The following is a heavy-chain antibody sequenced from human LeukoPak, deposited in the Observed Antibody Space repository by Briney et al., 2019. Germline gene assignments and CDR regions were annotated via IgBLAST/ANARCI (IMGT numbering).Heavy chain of an antibody. J-gene: IGHJ4*02. CDR3: ARVGGLSITMVRGAHDY. D-gene: IGHD3-10*01. CDR2: IYYSGST. Sequence: SETLSLTCAVYGGSFSGYYWSWIRQPPGKGLEWIGYIYYSGSTNYNPSLKSRVTISVDTSKNQFPLKLSSVTAADTAVYYCARVGGLSITMVRGAHDYWGQGTLVTVSS. CDR1: GGSFSGYY. V-gene: IGHV4-59*01.